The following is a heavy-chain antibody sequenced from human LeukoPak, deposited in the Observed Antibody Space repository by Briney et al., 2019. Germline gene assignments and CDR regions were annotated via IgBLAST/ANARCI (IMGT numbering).Heavy chain of an antibody. CDR2: IWYDGSNK. CDR1: GFIFSSHG. Sequence: GGSLRLSCAASGFIFSSHGMNWVRQTPGKGLEWVAVIWYDGSNKYYADSVKGRFIISRDNSKNTLYLQMNSLRAEDTAVYYCAKDPRGIGYFDYWGQGTLVTVSS. J-gene: IGHJ4*02. V-gene: IGHV3-33*06. CDR3: AKDPRGIGYFDY. D-gene: IGHD6-13*01.